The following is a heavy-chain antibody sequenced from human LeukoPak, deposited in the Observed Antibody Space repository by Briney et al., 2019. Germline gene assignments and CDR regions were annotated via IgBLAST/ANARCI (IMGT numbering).Heavy chain of an antibody. CDR2: IYYSGTS. Sequence: SETLSLTCSVSGGSISSYYWNWIRQPPGKGLEWIGYIYYSGTSNYNPSPKSRVTISVDTSKNQFSLKLSSVTAADTAVYYCARDRGYCSGGSCYSIDWFDPWGQGTLVTVSS. V-gene: IGHV4-59*01. D-gene: IGHD2-15*01. J-gene: IGHJ5*02. CDR1: GGSISSYY. CDR3: ARDRGYCSGGSCYSIDWFDP.